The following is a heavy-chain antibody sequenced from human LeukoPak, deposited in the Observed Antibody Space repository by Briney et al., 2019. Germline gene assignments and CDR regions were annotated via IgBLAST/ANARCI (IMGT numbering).Heavy chain of an antibody. Sequence: SETLSLTCTVSGGSVTTSYWSWIRQSAGEGLEWIRRVYISGDTKYNPSLKSRVIMSLDASKNQFSLSLRSVTAADTAVYYCARLIAEVGGGTNYFDTWGQGTLVTVSS. J-gene: IGHJ4*02. CDR3: ARLIAEVGGGTNYFDT. CDR2: VYISGDT. V-gene: IGHV4-4*07. D-gene: IGHD2-21*01. CDR1: GGSVTTSY.